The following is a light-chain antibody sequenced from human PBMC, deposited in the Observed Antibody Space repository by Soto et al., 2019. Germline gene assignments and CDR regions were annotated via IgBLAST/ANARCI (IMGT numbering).Light chain of an antibody. Sequence: DIQMTQSPSTLTASVGDRVTITCRASQSISTWLAWYQQKPGKAPSLLIYGASSLKSGVPSRFSGSGSGTEFTLTISSLQPDDFSTYYCQQYRSYSFGQGTKVEF. V-gene: IGKV1-5*01. CDR2: GAS. CDR1: QSISTW. J-gene: IGKJ1*01. CDR3: QQYRSYS.